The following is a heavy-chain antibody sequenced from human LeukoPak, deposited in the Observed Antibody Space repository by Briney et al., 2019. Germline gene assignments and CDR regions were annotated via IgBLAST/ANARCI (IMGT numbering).Heavy chain of an antibody. CDR1: GFTFSSYA. V-gene: IGHV3-23*01. D-gene: IGHD3-9*01. Sequence: GGSLRLSCAASGFTFSSYAMSWVRQAPGKGLEWVSAISGNGDSTYYADSVKGRFTISRDNSKNTLYLQMNNLRAEDTAAYYCVLRYFDWLLGWGQGTLVTVSS. CDR2: ISGNGDST. CDR3: VLRYFDWLLG. J-gene: IGHJ4*02.